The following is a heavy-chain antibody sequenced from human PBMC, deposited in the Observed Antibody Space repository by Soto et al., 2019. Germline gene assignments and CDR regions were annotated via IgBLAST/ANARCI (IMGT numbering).Heavy chain of an antibody. CDR1: GYMFNSYG. CDR2: ISGYNGKT. Sequence: QVQLVQSGAEVKKRGASVKVSCKASGYMFNSYGMSWLRQAPGQGLEWIGWISGYNGKTDLAQKFQGRVTMTTEASTRTVYMELTRLRFHDTALYYCARDETYTAGWYFEHWGQGTLVTVPS. CDR3: ARDETYTAGWYFEH. D-gene: IGHD6-19*01. V-gene: IGHV1-18*01. J-gene: IGHJ4*02.